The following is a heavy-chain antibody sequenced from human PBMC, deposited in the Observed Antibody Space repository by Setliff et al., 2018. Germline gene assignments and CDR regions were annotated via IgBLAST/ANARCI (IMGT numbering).Heavy chain of an antibody. D-gene: IGHD5-18*01. J-gene: IGHJ6*03. CDR1: GGTFSSYG. V-gene: IGHV1-69*05. Sequence: ASVKVSCKASGGTFSSYGISWVRQAPGQGLEWMGGTIPMFGTTNYAQKFQGRVTIITDESTTTAYMELSSLGSEDTAVYYCVREGVDTRSSTDYRYYMDVWGKGTTVTVSS. CDR2: TIPMFGTT. CDR3: VREGVDTRSSTDYRYYMDV.